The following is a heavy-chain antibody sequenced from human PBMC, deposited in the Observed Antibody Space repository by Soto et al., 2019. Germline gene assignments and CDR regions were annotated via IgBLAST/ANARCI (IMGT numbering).Heavy chain of an antibody. CDR1: GFTFSSYG. J-gene: IGHJ6*02. CDR3: ARDIAAAGTSYYYYGMDV. V-gene: IGHV3-33*01. CDR2: IWYDGSNK. Sequence: LRLSCAASGFTFSSYGMHWVRQAPGKGLEWVAVIWYDGSNKYYADSVKGRFTISRDNSKNTLYLQMNSLRAEDTAVYYCARDIAAAGTSYYYYGMDVWGQGTTVTVSS. D-gene: IGHD6-13*01.